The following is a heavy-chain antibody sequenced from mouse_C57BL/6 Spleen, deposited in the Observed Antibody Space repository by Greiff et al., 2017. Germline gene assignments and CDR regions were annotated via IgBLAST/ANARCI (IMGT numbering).Heavy chain of an antibody. J-gene: IGHJ1*03. V-gene: IGHV3-6*01. D-gene: IGHD2-14*01. CDR1: GYSITSGYY. CDR3: ARYAWYFDV. Sequence: EVQRVESGPGLVKPSQSLSLTCSVTGYSITSGYYWNWIRQFPGNKLEWMGYISYDGSTNYNPSLKNRISITRDTYKNQFFLKWNSVAAEDTATYYCARYAWYFDVWGTGTTVTVSS. CDR2: ISYDGST.